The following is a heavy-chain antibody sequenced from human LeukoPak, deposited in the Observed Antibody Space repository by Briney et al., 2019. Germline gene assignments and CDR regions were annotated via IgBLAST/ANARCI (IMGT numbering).Heavy chain of an antibody. Sequence: GGSLRLSCAASGFTFSSYAMHWVRQAPGKGLEWVAVISYDGSNKYYADSVKGRFTISRDNSKNTLYLQMNSLRAEDTAVYYCARDLKPYSSPGSAFDIWGQGTMVTVSS. J-gene: IGHJ3*02. V-gene: IGHV3-30-3*01. CDR1: GFTFSSYA. CDR3: ARDLKPYSSPGSAFDI. CDR2: ISYDGSNK. D-gene: IGHD6-13*01.